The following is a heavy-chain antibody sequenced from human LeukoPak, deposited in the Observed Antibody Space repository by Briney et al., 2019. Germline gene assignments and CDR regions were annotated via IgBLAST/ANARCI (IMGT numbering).Heavy chain of an antibody. Sequence: ASVKVSCKASGYTFTSYYMHWVRQALGQGLEWMGIINPSGGSTSYAQKFQGRVTMTRDTSTSTVYMELSSLRSEDTAAYYCARQLWLHPFDYWGQGTLVTVSS. J-gene: IGHJ4*02. CDR1: GYTFTSYY. D-gene: IGHD5-18*01. CDR2: INPSGGST. CDR3: ARQLWLHPFDY. V-gene: IGHV1-46*01.